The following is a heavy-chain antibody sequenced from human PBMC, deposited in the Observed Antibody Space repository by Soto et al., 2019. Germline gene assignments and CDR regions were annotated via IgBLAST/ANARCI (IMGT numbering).Heavy chain of an antibody. CDR1: GFTFSIYT. Sequence: EGSLRRSCAASGFTFSIYTMNWVRQAPGKGLDWVSYISSSSRTIYYADSVRGRFTISRDNAKNSLYLRLNSLRDADTSLYYCASWGQNRGQGTRVNAAS. CDR2: ISSSSRTI. V-gene: IGHV3-48*02. J-gene: IGHJ1*01. D-gene: IGHD3-16*01. CDR3: ASWGQN.